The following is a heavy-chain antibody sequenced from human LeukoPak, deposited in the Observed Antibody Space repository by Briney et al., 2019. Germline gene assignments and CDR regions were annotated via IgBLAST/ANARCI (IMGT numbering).Heavy chain of an antibody. V-gene: IGHV4-30-4*08. J-gene: IGHJ3*02. CDR2: IYYSGST. CDR3: ARLGYYYDSSGQVEAFDI. D-gene: IGHD3-22*01. Sequence: SETLSLTCTVSGGSISSGDYYWSRIRQPPGKGLEWIWFIYYSGSTYYNPSLKSRVTISVDTSKNQFSLKLSSVTAADTAVYYCARLGYYYDSSGQVEAFDIWGQGTMVTVSS. CDR1: GGSISSGDYY.